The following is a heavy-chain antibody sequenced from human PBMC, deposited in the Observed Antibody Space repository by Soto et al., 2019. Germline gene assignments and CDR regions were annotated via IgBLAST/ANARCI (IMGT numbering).Heavy chain of an antibody. D-gene: IGHD3-10*01. Sequence: QVQLVESGGGVVQPGRSLRLSCAASGFTFSSYAMQWVRQAPGKGLEWVAVISYDGSNKYYADSVKGRFTISRDNSKNTLYLQMNSLRAEDTAVYYCARGGSGIQNYYYGMDVWGQGTTVTVSS. CDR2: ISYDGSNK. CDR1: GFTFSSYA. J-gene: IGHJ6*02. V-gene: IGHV3-30-3*01. CDR3: ARGGSGIQNYYYGMDV.